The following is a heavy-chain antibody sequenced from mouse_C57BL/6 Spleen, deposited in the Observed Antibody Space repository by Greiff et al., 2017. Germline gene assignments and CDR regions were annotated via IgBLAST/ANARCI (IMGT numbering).Heavy chain of an antibody. CDR1: GFHIKDYY. V-gene: IGHV14-1*01. CDR2: IDPEDGDT. Sequence: VQLQQSGAELVRPGASVKLSCTASGFHIKDYYMHWVKQRPEQGLEWIGRIDPEDGDTEYAPKFQGKATMTADTSSNTAYLQLSSLTSEDTAVYYCTTEEYYGSSPAWFAYWGQGTLVTVSA. CDR3: TTEEYYGSSPAWFAY. D-gene: IGHD1-1*01. J-gene: IGHJ3*01.